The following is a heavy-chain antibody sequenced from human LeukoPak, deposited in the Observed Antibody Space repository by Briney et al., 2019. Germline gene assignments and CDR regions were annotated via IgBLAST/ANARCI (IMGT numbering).Heavy chain of an antibody. D-gene: IGHD4-17*01. V-gene: IGHV1-2*02. CDR1: GYTXTGYY. Sequence: ASVKVSCKGSGYTXTGYYMHWVRQAPGQGLEWMGWINPNSGGTNYAQKFQGRVTMTRDTSITTAYMELNRLRSDDTAVYYCARVGGFSYGYFDYWGQGTLVTVSS. J-gene: IGHJ4*02. CDR2: INPNSGGT. CDR3: ARVGGFSYGYFDY.